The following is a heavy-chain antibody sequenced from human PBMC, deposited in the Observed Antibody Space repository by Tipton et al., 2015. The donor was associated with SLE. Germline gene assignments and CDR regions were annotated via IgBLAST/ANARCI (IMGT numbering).Heavy chain of an antibody. CDR3: ARDPEGELGDYYYGMDV. Sequence: TLSLTCTVSGGSIYSSGYYWSWIRQHPGKGLEWIGYIYYSGSTNYIPSLKNRVTISVDMSKNQFSLKLSSVTAADTAVYYCARDPEGELGDYYYGMDVWGQGTTVTVSS. V-gene: IGHV4-31*03. J-gene: IGHJ6*02. D-gene: IGHD3-10*01. CDR1: GGSIYSSGYY. CDR2: IYYSGST.